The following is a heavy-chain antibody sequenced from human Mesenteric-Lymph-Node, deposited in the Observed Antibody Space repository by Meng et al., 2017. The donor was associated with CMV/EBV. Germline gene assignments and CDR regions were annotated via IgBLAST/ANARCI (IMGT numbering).Heavy chain of an antibody. J-gene: IGHJ4*02. Sequence: ASVKVSCKASGYTFTSYGISWVRQAPGQGLEWMGWISAYNGNTNYAQKLQGRVTMTTDTSTSTAYMELRSLRSDDTAVYYCARVAGYCGSTICYVGPYDYWGQGTLVTVSS. CDR1: GYTFTSYG. V-gene: IGHV1-18*01. CDR3: ARVAGYCGSTICYVGPYDY. D-gene: IGHD2-2*01. CDR2: ISAYNGNT.